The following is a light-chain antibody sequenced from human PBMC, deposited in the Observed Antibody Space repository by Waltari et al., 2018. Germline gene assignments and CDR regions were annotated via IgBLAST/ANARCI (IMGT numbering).Light chain of an antibody. V-gene: IGLV2-14*03. CDR2: DVS. CDR3: SSYTSSSTVV. CDR1: SSDDGGSNY. J-gene: IGLJ2*01. Sequence: QSALPQPASVSGSPGQSITISCTGTSSDDGGSNYVSWYQQHPGKAPKLMIYDVSNRPSGVSNRFSGSKSGNTASLTISGLQAEDEADYYCSSYTSSSTVVFGGGTKLTVL.